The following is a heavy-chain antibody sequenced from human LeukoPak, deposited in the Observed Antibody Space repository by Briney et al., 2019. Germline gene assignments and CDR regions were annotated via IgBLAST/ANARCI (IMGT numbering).Heavy chain of an antibody. CDR2: IYPAESDV. Sequence: GESLKISCKGSGYSFSNHWIGWVRQMPGKGLEWMGVIYPAESDVRYSPSFQGQVTISADKSFGTDYLQWSSLKASDTAMYYCARHFRQYNYGYYFDYWGQGTLVTVSS. D-gene: IGHD5-18*01. CDR3: ARHFRQYNYGYYFDY. CDR1: GYSFSNHW. J-gene: IGHJ4*02. V-gene: IGHV5-51*01.